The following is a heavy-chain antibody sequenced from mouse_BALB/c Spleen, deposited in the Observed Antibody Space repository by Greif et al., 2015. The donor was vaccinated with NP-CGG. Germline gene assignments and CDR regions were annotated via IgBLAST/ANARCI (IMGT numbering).Heavy chain of an antibody. Sequence: VQLQQSGAELVRPGVSVKISCKGSGYTFTDYAMHWVKQSHAKSLEWIGVISTYYGDASYNQKFKGKATMTVDKSSSTAYMELARLTSEDSAIYYCASEYGFAYWGQGTLVTVSA. CDR2: ISTYYGDA. D-gene: IGHD5-1*01. CDR3: ASEYGFAY. CDR1: GYTFTDYA. V-gene: IGHV1S137*01. J-gene: IGHJ3*01.